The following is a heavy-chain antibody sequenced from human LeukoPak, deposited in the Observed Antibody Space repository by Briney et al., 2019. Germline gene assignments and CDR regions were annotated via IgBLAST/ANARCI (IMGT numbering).Heavy chain of an antibody. CDR1: GFTFSSSA. J-gene: IGHJ4*02. D-gene: IGHD6-13*01. CDR2: IKSKTDGGTT. Sequence: GGSLRLSCAASGFTFSSSAMTWVRQAPGKGLEWVGRIKSKTDGGTTDYAAPVKGRFTISRDDSKNTLYLQMNSLKTEDTAVYYCTTSPIQVWSSSWYRNYFDYWGQGTLVTVSS. V-gene: IGHV3-15*01. CDR3: TTSPIQVWSSSWYRNYFDY.